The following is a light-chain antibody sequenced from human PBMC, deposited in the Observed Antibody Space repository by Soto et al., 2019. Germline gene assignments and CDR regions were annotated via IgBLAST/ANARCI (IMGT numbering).Light chain of an antibody. CDR3: SSYTSSSARG. V-gene: IGLV2-14*03. CDR2: EVS. CDR1: SSDVGGYNY. Sequence: QSALTQPASVSGSPGQSIAISCTGTSSDVGGYNYVTWYQQHPGKAPKLMIYEVSNRPSGVSDRFSGSKSVNTATLTISGLLAEDEADYYCSSYTSSSARGFGAGTKVTVL. J-gene: IGLJ1*01.